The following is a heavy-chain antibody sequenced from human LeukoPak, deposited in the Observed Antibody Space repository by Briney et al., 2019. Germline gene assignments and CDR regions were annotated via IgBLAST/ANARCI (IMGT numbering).Heavy chain of an antibody. CDR2: IYYSGST. CDR3: ASNQWPSWYLHL. CDR1: GGSISSGGYY. J-gene: IGHJ2*01. D-gene: IGHD6-19*01. V-gene: IGHV4-31*03. Sequence: PSQTLSLTCTVSGGSISSGGYYWSWIRQHPGKGLEWIGYIYYSGSTYYNPSLKSRVTISVDTSKNQFSLKLSSVTAADTAVYYCASNQWPSWYLHLWGRGTLVTVSS.